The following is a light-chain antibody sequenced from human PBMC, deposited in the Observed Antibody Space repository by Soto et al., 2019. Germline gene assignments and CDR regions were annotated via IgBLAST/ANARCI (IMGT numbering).Light chain of an antibody. V-gene: IGKV2-24*01. CDR2: QVS. J-gene: IGKJ1*01. CDR1: QSLVYSDGNTY. Sequence: VLTQTPLSSPVTLGQPASISCRSSQSLVYSDGNTYLSWLQQRPGQPPRLLIYQVSNRFSGVQDRCSGSGAGTDFTLQISRVEAEDVGVYSCIQFSHFPRTFGQGTKVEIK. CDR3: IQFSHFPRT.